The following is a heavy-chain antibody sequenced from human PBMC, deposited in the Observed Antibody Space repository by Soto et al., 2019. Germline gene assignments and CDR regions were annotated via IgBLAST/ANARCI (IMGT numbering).Heavy chain of an antibody. J-gene: IGHJ4*02. CDR3: ARRRGTGSPYFDY. CDR1: GGAVSSYSYY. CDR2: IYNSGST. D-gene: IGHD1-1*01. Sequence: QLRLQESGPGLVKPSETLSLTCTVSGGAVSSYSYYWGWIRQPPGKGLEWIGIIYNSGSTQYNPSLERRVTISEDTSKNQFSLTRSSVTAADTAVYYCARRRGTGSPYFDYWGQGTLVTVSS. V-gene: IGHV4-39*01.